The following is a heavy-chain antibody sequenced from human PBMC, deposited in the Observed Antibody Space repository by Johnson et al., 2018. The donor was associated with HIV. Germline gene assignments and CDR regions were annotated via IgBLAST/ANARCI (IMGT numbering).Heavy chain of an antibody. CDR2: ISSDGSST. Sequence: VQLVESGGGLVQPGGSLILSCAASGFTFSSYWMHWVRQAPGKGLVWVSRISSDGSSTYYADSVKGRFTISRDNAKNTMFVQMNSLRAEDTAVYDCARSGPNWAFDFWGQGTMVTVSS. J-gene: IGHJ3*01. D-gene: IGHD1-1*01. CDR3: ARSGPNWAFDF. V-gene: IGHV3-74*01. CDR1: GFTFSSYW.